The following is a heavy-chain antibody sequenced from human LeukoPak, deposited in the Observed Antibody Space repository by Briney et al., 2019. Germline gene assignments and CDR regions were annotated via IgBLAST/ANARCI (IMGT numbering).Heavy chain of an antibody. CDR1: GLTFSSYA. J-gene: IGHJ4*02. CDR3: AKDPRGIGYFDY. CDR2: ISGSGGST. V-gene: IGHV3-23*01. D-gene: IGHD6-13*01. Sequence: GGSLRLSCAASGLTFSSYAMSWVRQAPGKGLEWVSAISGSGGSTYYADSVKGRFTISRDNSKNTLYLQMNSLRAEDTAVYYCAKDPRGIGYFDYWGQGTLVTVSS.